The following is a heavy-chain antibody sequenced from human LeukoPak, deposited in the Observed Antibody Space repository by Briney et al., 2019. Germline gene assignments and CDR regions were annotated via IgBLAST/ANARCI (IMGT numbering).Heavy chain of an antibody. J-gene: IGHJ3*02. Sequence: ASVKVSCKASGYTFTSYGISWVRQAPGQGLEWMGWISAYNGNTNYAQKLQGRVTMTTDTSTSTAYMELRSLRSDDTAVYYCARDSGRYYYDSSGYYPDAFDIWGQGTMVTVSS. D-gene: IGHD3-22*01. V-gene: IGHV1-18*01. CDR2: ISAYNGNT. CDR3: ARDSGRYYYDSSGYYPDAFDI. CDR1: GYTFTSYG.